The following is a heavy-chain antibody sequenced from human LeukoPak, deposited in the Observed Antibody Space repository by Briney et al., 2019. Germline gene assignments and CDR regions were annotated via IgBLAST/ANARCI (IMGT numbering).Heavy chain of an antibody. CDR2: IYPGDSDT. CDR1: GYRFTSYW. Sequence: GEPLEIPLQGPGYRFTSYWIAWVLQLPGKGLEWMGIIYPGDSDTRYSPSFQGKVTISADKSISTAYLQWSSLNASDSSMYYYARHQTSLTVTGPFDYWGQGTLVTVSS. J-gene: IGHJ4*02. D-gene: IGHD4-11*01. V-gene: IGHV5-51*01. CDR3: ARHQTSLTVTGPFDY.